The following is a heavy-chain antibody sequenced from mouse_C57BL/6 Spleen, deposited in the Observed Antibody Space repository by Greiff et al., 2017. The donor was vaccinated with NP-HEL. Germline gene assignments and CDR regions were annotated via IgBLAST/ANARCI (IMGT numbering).Heavy chain of an antibody. CDR3: ARRGNDYWYFDV. V-gene: IGHV1-69*01. D-gene: IGHD2-1*01. CDR2: IDPSDSYT. J-gene: IGHJ1*03. Sequence: QVQLQQPGAELVMPGASVKLSCKASGYTFTSYWMHWVKQRPGQGLEWIGEIDPSDSYTNYNQKFKGKSTLTVDKSSSTAYMQLSSLTSEDSAVYYCARRGNDYWYFDVWGTGTTVTVSS. CDR1: GYTFTSYW.